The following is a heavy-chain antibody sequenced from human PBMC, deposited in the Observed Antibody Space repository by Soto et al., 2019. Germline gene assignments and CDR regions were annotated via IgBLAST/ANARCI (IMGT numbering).Heavy chain of an antibody. J-gene: IGHJ4*02. CDR1: GGSFSGYY. CDR3: ARGRRRRTDFDY. Sequence: QVQLQQWGAGLLKPSETLSLTCAVYGGSFSGYYWSWIRQPPGKGLEWIGEINHSGSTNYNPSLKSRVTISVDTSKNQFSLKLSSVTAADTAVYYCARGRRRRTDFDYCGQGTLVTVSS. CDR2: INHSGST. V-gene: IGHV4-34*01.